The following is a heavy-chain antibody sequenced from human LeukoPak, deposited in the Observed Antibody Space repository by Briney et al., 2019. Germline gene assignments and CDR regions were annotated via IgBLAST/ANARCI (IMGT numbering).Heavy chain of an antibody. D-gene: IGHD3-22*01. V-gene: IGHV4-38-2*02. J-gene: IGHJ4*02. CDR2: IYHSGST. CDR1: GYSISSGYY. CDR3: ARDRRDYYDSSGYYYFDY. Sequence: SETLSLTCTVSGYSISSGYYWGWIRQPPGKGLEWIGSIYHSGSTYYNPSLKSRVTISVDTSKDQFSLKLNSVTAADTAVYYCARDRRDYYDSSGYYYFDYWGQGTLVTVSS.